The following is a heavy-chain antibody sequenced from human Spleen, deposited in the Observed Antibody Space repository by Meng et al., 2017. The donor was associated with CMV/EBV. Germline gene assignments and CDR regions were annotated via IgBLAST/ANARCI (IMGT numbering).Heavy chain of an antibody. D-gene: IGHD6-13*01. J-gene: IGHJ4*02. Sequence: QVQWVQSGAGVEKRGSSVKGACKASGGTFCSYAISWVRQAPGQGLEWMGGIIPIFGTANYAQKFQGRVTITADESTSTAYMELSSLRSEDTAVYYCARVAAAGTGWGQGTLVTVSS. CDR1: GGTFCSYA. V-gene: IGHV1-69*12. CDR2: IIPIFGTA. CDR3: ARVAAAGTG.